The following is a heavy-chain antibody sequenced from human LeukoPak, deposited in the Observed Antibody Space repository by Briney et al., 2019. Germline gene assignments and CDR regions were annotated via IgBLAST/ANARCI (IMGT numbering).Heavy chain of an antibody. CDR2: ISSSSSYV. V-gene: IGHV3-21*01. CDR3: ARGSYYDILTGYYFDY. J-gene: IGHJ4*02. Sequence: GGSLRLSCAASGFTFSSYSMNWVRQAPGKGLEWVSSISSSSSYVYYADSVKGRFTISRDNAKNSLYLQMNSLRAEDTAVYYCARGSYYDILTGYYFDYWGQGTLVTVSS. CDR1: GFTFSSYS. D-gene: IGHD3-9*01.